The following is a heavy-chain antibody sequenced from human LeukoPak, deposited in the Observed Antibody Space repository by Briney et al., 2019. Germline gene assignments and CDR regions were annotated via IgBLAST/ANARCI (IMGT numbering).Heavy chain of an antibody. Sequence: SETLSLTCAVYGGSFSGYYWSWIRQPPGKGLEWIGEINHSGSTNYNPSLKSRVTISVDTSKNQFSLKLSSVTAADTAVYYCARVPYCSGGSCYPAFAAFDIWGQGTMVTVSS. CDR1: GGSFSGYY. CDR2: INHSGST. CDR3: ARVPYCSGGSCYPAFAAFDI. D-gene: IGHD2-15*01. J-gene: IGHJ3*02. V-gene: IGHV4-34*01.